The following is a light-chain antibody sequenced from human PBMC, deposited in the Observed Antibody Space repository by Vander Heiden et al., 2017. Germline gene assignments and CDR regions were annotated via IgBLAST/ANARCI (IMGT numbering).Light chain of an antibody. CDR1: QGISSA. CDR3: QQVNNYPIT. V-gene: IGKV1D-13*01. Sequence: AIQLTQSPSSLSASVGDRVTITCRASQGISSALAWYQQKPGKAPKLLIYDASSLESGVSSRFSGSGSGTDFTLTISSLQPEDFATYYCQQVNNYPITFGQGTRLEIK. J-gene: IGKJ5*01. CDR2: DAS.